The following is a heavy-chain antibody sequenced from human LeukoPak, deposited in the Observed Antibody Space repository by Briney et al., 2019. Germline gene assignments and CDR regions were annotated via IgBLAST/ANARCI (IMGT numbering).Heavy chain of an antibody. Sequence: PGGSLRLSCAASGFTFSSYIMNWVRQAPGKGLEWVSSISSSSSYIYYADSVKGRFTISRDNAKNSLYLQMNSLRAEDTAVYYCARPYSSSWYQAFDIWGQGTMVTVSS. J-gene: IGHJ3*02. CDR3: ARPYSSSWYQAFDI. CDR1: GFTFSSYI. CDR2: ISSSSSYI. V-gene: IGHV3-21*01. D-gene: IGHD6-13*01.